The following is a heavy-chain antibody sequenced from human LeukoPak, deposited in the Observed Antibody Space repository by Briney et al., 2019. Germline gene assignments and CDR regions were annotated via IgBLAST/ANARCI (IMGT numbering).Heavy chain of an antibody. J-gene: IGHJ4*02. CDR3: ARGGSGSSYLVHI. V-gene: IGHV3-74*01. Sequence: GGSLRLSCADSGFTFSSYWMHWVRQAPGKGLVWVSLISTDGSSTRYADSVKGRFTISRDNAKNTLYVQMNSLRAEDTAVYYCARGGSGSSYLVHIWGQGTLVTVSS. CDR2: ISTDGSST. CDR1: GFTFSSYW. D-gene: IGHD1-26*01.